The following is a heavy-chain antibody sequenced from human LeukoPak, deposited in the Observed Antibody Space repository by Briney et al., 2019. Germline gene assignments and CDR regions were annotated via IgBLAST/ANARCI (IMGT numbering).Heavy chain of an antibody. CDR2: IYYSGST. CDR1: GGSISSGSYY. Sequence: PSQTLSLTCTVSGGSISSGSYYWSWIRQPPGKGLEWIGYIYYSGSTNYNPSLKSRVTISVDTSKNQFSLKLSSVTAADTAVYYCAGTYYYDSSGYYYPGGYWGQGTLVTVSS. D-gene: IGHD3-22*01. V-gene: IGHV4-61*01. CDR3: AGTYYYDSSGYYYPGGY. J-gene: IGHJ4*02.